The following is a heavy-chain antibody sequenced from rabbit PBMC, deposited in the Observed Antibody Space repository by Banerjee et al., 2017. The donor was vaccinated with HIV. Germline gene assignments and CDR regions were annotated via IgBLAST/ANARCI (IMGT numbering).Heavy chain of an antibody. Sequence: QSLQESGGGLFQPGGSLALTCKASGFSLSNNYVMCWVRQAPGKGLEWIGCINTSSGNIVYASWAKGRFTISKTSSTTVTLQMTSLTVADTATYFCARGADNNWYIPYFRLWGPGTLVTVS. D-gene: IGHD1-1*01. V-gene: IGHV1S40*01. CDR1: GFSLSNNYV. J-gene: IGHJ4*01. CDR2: INTSSGNI. CDR3: ARGADNNWYIPYFRL.